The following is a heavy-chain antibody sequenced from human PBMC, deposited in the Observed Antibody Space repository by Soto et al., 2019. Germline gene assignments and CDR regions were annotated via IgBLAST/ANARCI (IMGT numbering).Heavy chain of an antibody. CDR2: ITSNGANT. D-gene: IGHD5-12*01. CDR1: GFTFRSYA. CDR3: VTVVGAGYGEYFDY. J-gene: IGHJ4*02. Sequence: PGGSLRLSCSASGFTFRSYAMHWVRQAPGKGLEYVSAITSNGANTYYADSVKGRFTISRDNSKNTLYLQMSSLRTDDTAVYYCVTVVGAGYGEYFDYWGQGTLVNVSS. V-gene: IGHV3-64D*08.